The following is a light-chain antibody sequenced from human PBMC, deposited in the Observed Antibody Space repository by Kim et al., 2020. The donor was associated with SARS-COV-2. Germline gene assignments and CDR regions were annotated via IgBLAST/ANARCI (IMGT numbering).Light chain of an antibody. V-gene: IGLV3-19*01. CDR1: SLRSYY. Sequence: LGQSVRITCQGDSLRSYYASCYQQKPGQAPVLVIYGKNNRPSGIPDRFSGSSSGNTASLTITGAQAEDEADYYSNSRDSSGNHWVFGGGTKLTVL. CDR3: NSRDSSGNHWV. J-gene: IGLJ3*02. CDR2: GKN.